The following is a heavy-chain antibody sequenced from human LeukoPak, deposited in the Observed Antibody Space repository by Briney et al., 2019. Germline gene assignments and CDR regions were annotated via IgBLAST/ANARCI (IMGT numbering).Heavy chain of an antibody. CDR3: AKDLLGYFDC. CDR1: GFTFSSYA. D-gene: IGHD3-16*01. Sequence: GGSLRLSCAASGFTFSSYAMSWVRQAPGEGLEWVSTISDSSDNTYYADSVKGRFITSRDNSKNTLFLQMHSLRAEDTAVYYCAKDLLGYFDCWGQGTLVTVSS. J-gene: IGHJ4*02. V-gene: IGHV3-23*01. CDR2: ISDSSDNT.